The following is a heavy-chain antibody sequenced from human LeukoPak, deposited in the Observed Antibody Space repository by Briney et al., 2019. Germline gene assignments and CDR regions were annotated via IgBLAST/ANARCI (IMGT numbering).Heavy chain of an antibody. Sequence: GGSLRLSCAASGFTFDDYAMHWVRQAPGKGLEWVSGISWNSGRIAYADSVKGRFTISRDNAKNSLYLQMNSLRAEDTALYYCAKDIAYGVAKYFDYWGQGTLVTVSS. CDR3: AKDIAYGVAKYFDY. CDR2: ISWNSGRI. V-gene: IGHV3-9*01. CDR1: GFTFDDYA. J-gene: IGHJ4*02. D-gene: IGHD4-17*01.